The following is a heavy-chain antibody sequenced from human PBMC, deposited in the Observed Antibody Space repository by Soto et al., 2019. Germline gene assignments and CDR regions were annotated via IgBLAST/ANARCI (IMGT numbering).Heavy chain of an antibody. CDR1: GFTFFDYA. J-gene: IGHJ4*02. CDR2: IRNKAYRGTT. CDR3: TRGDMALNDY. V-gene: IGHV3-49*04. Sequence: GSLRLSCTASGFTFFDYAIIFVRQAPGKGLEWISFIRNKAYRGTTKYAASVRGRFTISRDDSKSIAYLQMNSLKTEDTAVYYCTRGDMALNDYWGQGTLVTVSS. D-gene: IGHD2-15*01.